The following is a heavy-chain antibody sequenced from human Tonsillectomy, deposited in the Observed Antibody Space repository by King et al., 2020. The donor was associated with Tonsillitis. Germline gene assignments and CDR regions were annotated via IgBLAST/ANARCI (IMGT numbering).Heavy chain of an antibody. J-gene: IGHJ4*02. CDR2: IYYSGST. CDR1: GGSISSSSYY. V-gene: IGHV4-39*07. CDR3: ARLPGIAAAGTPHLFDY. D-gene: IGHD6-13*01. Sequence: QLQESGPGLVKPSETLSLTCTVSGGSISSSSYYWGWIRQPPGKGLEWIGSIYYSGSTYYNPSLKSRVTISVDTSKNQFSLKLSSVTAADTAVYYCARLPGIAAAGTPHLFDYWGQGTLVTVSS.